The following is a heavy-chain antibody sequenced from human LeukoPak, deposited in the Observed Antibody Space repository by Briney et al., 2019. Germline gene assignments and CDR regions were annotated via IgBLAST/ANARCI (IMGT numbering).Heavy chain of an antibody. V-gene: IGHV1-8*03. CDR1: GYTFTSYD. CDR2: MNPNSDNT. D-gene: IGHD6-6*01. CDR3: ARGRLEYSSSSGYYYYYMDV. J-gene: IGHJ6*03. Sequence: ASVKVSCKASGYTFTSYDINWVRQATGQGLEWMGWMNPNSDNTGYAQKFQGRVTITRNTSISTAYMELSSLRSEDTAVYYCARGRLEYSSSSGYYYYYMDVWGKGTTVTVSS.